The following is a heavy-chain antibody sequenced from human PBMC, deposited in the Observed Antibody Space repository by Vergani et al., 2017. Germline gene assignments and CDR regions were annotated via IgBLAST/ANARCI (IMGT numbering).Heavy chain of an antibody. V-gene: IGHV1-69*01. CDR2: IIPIFGTA. Sequence: QVQLVQSGAEVKKPGSSVKVSCKASGGTFSSYAISWVRQAPGQGLEWMGGIIPIFGTANYAQKFQGRVTITADESTSTAYMELSSPRSEDTAVYYCARALHIYRLVGANIYYFDYWGQGTLVTVSS. CDR3: ARALHIYRLVGANIYYFDY. CDR1: GGTFSSYA. J-gene: IGHJ4*02. D-gene: IGHD1-26*01.